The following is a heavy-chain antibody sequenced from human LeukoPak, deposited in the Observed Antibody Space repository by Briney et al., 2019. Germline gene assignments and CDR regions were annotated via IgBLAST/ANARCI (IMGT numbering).Heavy chain of an antibody. J-gene: IGHJ4*02. Sequence: GGSLRLSRAASGFTFSNYWMHWVRQAPGKGLVWVSRINSDGINTSYADSVKGRFTISRDNAKNSLYLQMNSLRAEDTAVYYCARDPVGATTRVYYFDYWGQGTLVTVSS. CDR1: GFTFSNYW. CDR3: ARDPVGATTRVYYFDY. V-gene: IGHV3-74*01. D-gene: IGHD1-26*01. CDR2: INSDGINT.